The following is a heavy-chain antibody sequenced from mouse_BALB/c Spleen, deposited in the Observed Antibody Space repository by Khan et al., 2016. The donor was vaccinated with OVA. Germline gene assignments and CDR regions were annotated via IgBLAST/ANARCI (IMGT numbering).Heavy chain of an antibody. Sequence: EVELVESGGGLVKPGGSLKLSCAASGFAFSSYDMSWVRQTPEKRLEWVATISSGGSYTKYSDSVKGRFIISRDKARNTLYLQMSSLRSEDTALYYCVRHGGFDPYYAMDNWGQGTSVTASS. V-gene: IGHV5-9*02. CDR1: GFAFSSYD. J-gene: IGHJ4*01. CDR2: ISSGGSYT. CDR3: VRHGGFDPYYAMDN.